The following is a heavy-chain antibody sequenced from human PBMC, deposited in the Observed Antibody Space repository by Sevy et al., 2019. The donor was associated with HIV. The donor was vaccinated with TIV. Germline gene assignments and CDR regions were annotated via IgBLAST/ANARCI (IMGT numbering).Heavy chain of an antibody. V-gene: IGHV1-18*04. CDR3: ARDLDNWNENDAFDI. Sequence: ASVKVSCKASGYTFTSYGISWVRQAPGQGLEWMGWISAYNGNTNYAQKLQGRVTMTTDTSTSTAYMELRSLRSDETAVYYCARDLDNWNENDAFDIWGQGTMVTVSS. CDR2: ISAYNGNT. D-gene: IGHD1-20*01. J-gene: IGHJ3*02. CDR1: GYTFTSYG.